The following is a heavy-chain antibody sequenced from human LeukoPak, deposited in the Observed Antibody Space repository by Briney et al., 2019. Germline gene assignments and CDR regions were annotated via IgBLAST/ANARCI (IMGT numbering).Heavy chain of an antibody. CDR3: AKDGYGDYAFDI. CDR2: ISGSGGST. CDR1: GFTFSSYG. J-gene: IGHJ3*02. Sequence: GTLRLSCAASGFTFSSYGMSGVRQAPGKGLEWVSAISGSGGSTYYADSVKGRFTISRDNSKNTLYLQVNSLRAEDTAVYYCAKDGYGDYAFDIWGQGTMVTVSS. D-gene: IGHD4-17*01. V-gene: IGHV3-23*01.